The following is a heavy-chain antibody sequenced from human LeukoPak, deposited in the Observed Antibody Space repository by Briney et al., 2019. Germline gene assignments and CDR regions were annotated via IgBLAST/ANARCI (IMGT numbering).Heavy chain of an antibody. Sequence: SETLSLTCTVSGGSMSNYYWSWIRQPPGKGLEWIGYIYYSGSTNYSPSLKSRVTMSVDTSKNQFSLKLNSVTAADTAVYYCAKSTTTSLLEPWGQGTLVTVSS. J-gene: IGHJ5*02. CDR2: IYYSGST. D-gene: IGHD2/OR15-2a*01. V-gene: IGHV4-59*01. CDR3: AKSTTTSLLEP. CDR1: GGSMSNYY.